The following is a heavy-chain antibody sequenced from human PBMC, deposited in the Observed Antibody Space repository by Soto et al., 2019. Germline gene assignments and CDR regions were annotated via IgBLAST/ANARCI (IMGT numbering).Heavy chain of an antibody. CDR1: GDIFASYG. D-gene: IGHD1-1*01. CDR2: ISIYQNYK. CDR3: ARNWSVSGMDV. V-gene: IGHV1-18*04. J-gene: IGHJ6*02. Sequence: ASVKVSCKASGDIFASYGISWVRQAPGQGLEWMGWISIYQNYKHSAQKFQGRVTLTADTSTTTAYMELRSLTSDDTAVYYCARNWSVSGMDVWGQGTTVTVSS.